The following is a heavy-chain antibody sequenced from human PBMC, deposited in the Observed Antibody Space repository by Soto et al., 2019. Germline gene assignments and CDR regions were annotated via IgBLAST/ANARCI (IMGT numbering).Heavy chain of an antibody. Sequence: HPGGSLRLSCAASGFTFSSYGMHWVRQAPGKGLEWVAVISYDGSNRYYTDSVKGRFAISRDNSKNTLYLQMNSLRAEDTAVYYCVSGGEYQLLPEGWSAPWGQGTPVTVSS. CDR1: GFTFSSYG. V-gene: IGHV3-30*03. CDR2: ISYDGSNR. J-gene: IGHJ5*02. CDR3: VSGGEYQLLPEGWSAP. D-gene: IGHD2-2*01.